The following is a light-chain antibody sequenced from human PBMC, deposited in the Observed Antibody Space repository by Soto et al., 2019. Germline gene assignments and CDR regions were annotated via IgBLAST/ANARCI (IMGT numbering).Light chain of an antibody. V-gene: IGLV1-47*01. CDR3: AAWDDSLSAVV. CDR1: SSNIGGNY. Sequence: QSVLTQPPSASGTPGQRVTISCSGSSSNIGGNYVYWYQQLPGSAPKLLIYRNDQRPSGVPDRFSASKSGTAASLAISGLRSEDEADYHCAAWDDSLSAVVFGGGTKVTVL. CDR2: RND. J-gene: IGLJ2*01.